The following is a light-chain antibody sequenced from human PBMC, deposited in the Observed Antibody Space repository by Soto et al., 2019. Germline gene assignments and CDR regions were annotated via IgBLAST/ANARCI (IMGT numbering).Light chain of an antibody. V-gene: IGKV3-20*01. CDR2: RAS. Sequence: EIVLTQSPGTLSLSPGERATLSCRASQSVISIYLAWYQQKPGQAPRLLIDRASSMATGIPDRVSGRGSGTDFTLTISRLEPEDFAVYYCQQDGGSPPYPVGQGTKLDIK. J-gene: IGKJ2*01. CDR3: QQDGGSPPYP. CDR1: QSVISIY.